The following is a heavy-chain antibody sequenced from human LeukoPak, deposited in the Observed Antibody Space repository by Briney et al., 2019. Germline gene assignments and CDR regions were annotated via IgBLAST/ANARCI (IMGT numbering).Heavy chain of an antibody. Sequence: GGSLRLSCAASGFTFSSYSMNWVRQAPGKGLEWVSYISSSSSTIYYADSVKGRFTISRDNAKNSLYLQMNSLRAEDTAVYYCARDARISGSYEPDAFDIWGQGTMVTVSS. J-gene: IGHJ3*02. D-gene: IGHD1-26*01. CDR1: GFTFSSYS. CDR3: ARDARISGSYEPDAFDI. V-gene: IGHV3-48*01. CDR2: ISSSSSTI.